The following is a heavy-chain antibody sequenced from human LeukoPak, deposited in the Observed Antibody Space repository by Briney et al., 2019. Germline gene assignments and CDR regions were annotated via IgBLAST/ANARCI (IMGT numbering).Heavy chain of an antibody. J-gene: IGHJ6*02. V-gene: IGHV3-9*01. Sequence: GGSLRLSCAASGFTVSSNYMSWVRQAPGKGLEWVSGISWNSGSIGYADSVKGRFTISRDNAKNSLYLQMNSLRAEDTALYYCAKEGITMVRGVEVPYYGMDVWGQGTTVTVSS. CDR2: ISWNSGSI. CDR1: GFTVSSNY. D-gene: IGHD3-10*01. CDR3: AKEGITMVRGVEVPYYGMDV.